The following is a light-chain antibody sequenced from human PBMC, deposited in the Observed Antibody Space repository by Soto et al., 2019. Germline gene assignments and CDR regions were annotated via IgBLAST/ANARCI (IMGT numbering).Light chain of an antibody. CDR3: CSYGRGGTPE. CDR2: EGS. Sequence: QSVLTQPASVSGSPGQSITISCTGSRSDVETSDVVSWYQQHPGQAPKAVIYEGSRRLPGVSNRFSRSKSGNTASLIISGLQTEDEADYYCCSYGRGGTPEFGGGTKLTVL. CDR1: RSDVETSDV. V-gene: IGLV2-23*01. J-gene: IGLJ3*02.